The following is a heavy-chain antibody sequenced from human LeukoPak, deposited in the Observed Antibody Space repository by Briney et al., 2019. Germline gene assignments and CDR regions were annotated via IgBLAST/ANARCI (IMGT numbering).Heavy chain of an antibody. V-gene: IGHV3-48*03. CDR3: ARETGIAVAIFDY. J-gene: IGHJ4*02. D-gene: IGHD6-19*01. CDR2: ISSSGSTI. CDR1: GFTFSSYE. Sequence: GGSLRLSCAASGFTFSSYEMNWVRQAPGKGLEWVSYISSSGSTIYYADSVKGRFTISRDNAKNSLYLQMNSLRAEDTAVYYCARETGIAVAIFDYWGQGTLVTVSS.